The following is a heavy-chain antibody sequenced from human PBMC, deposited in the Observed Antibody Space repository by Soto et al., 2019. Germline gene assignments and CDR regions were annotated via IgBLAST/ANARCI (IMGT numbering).Heavy chain of an antibody. CDR1: GGTFSSYA. CDR3: ARGSVVMTAILGFHYYYGMDV. CDR2: IIPIFGTA. D-gene: IGHD2-21*02. J-gene: IGHJ6*02. V-gene: IGHV1-69*06. Sequence: QVQLVQSGAEVKQPGSSVKVSCKASGGTFSSYAISWVRQAPGQGLEWMGGIIPIFGTANYAQKFQGRVAITADKSTSTAYIELSSLRSEDTAVYYCARGSVVMTAILGFHYYYGMDVWGQGTTVTVSS.